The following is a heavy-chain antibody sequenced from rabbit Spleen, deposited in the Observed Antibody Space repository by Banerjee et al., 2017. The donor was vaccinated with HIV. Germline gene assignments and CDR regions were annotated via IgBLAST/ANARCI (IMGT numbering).Heavy chain of an antibody. V-gene: IGHV1S40*01. CDR2: IAGSSGST. J-gene: IGHJ6*01. CDR3: ARDAGTSFSTYGMDL. Sequence: QSLEESGGGLVQPEGSLTLTCTASGFSFSSSDYMCWVRQAPGKGLEWISCIAGSSGSTYSATWAKGRFTISKTSSTTVTLQMTSLTAADTATYFCARDAGTSFSTYGMDLWGQGTLVTVS. D-gene: IGHD8-1*01. CDR1: GFSFSSSDY.